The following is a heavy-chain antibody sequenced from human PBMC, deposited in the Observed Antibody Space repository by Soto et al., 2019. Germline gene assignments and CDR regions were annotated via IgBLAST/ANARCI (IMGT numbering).Heavy chain of an antibody. CDR3: ARGVKYGAYSRWFDP. D-gene: IGHD4-17*01. V-gene: IGHV1-8*01. J-gene: IGHJ5*02. Sequence: QVQLVQSGAEVKKPGASVKVSCKASGNTFTSYDINWVRQATGQGLEYLGWMNPNSGNTAYVQKFQGRVTMTWDTSITPAYMELSSPRSEDTAVYFCARGVKYGAYSRWFDPWGQGTLVTVSS. CDR2: MNPNSGNT. CDR1: GNTFTSYD.